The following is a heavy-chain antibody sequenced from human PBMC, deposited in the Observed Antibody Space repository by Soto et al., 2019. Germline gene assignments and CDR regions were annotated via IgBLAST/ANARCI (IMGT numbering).Heavy chain of an antibody. V-gene: IGHV3-74*01. Sequence: EVQLVESGGGLVQAGESLRLSCEASGFTFSNYWMHWVRQVPGKGLVWVSRIKGDVSSMNYADSVKGRFTISRDNAKNTVFLQMDSLGAEYTAVYYCARGIPGHYGFDVWGQGTMVTVSS. CDR3: ARGIPGHYGFDV. J-gene: IGHJ3*01. CDR1: GFTFSNYW. CDR2: IKGDVSSM. D-gene: IGHD3-10*01.